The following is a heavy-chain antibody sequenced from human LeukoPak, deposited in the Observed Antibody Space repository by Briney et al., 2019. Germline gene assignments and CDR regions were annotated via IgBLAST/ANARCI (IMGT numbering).Heavy chain of an antibody. V-gene: IGHV3-21*01. CDR2: ISSSSSYI. D-gene: IGHD2-15*01. CDR1: GFPFSSFS. J-gene: IGHJ4*02. Sequence: GSLRLSCAASGFPFSSFSMNWVRQAPGKGLEWVSSISSSSSYIYYADSVKGRFTISRDNAMNSLYLQMNSLRAEDTAVYYCATCSGGSCYFGYWGQGTLVTVSS. CDR3: ATCSGGSCYFGY.